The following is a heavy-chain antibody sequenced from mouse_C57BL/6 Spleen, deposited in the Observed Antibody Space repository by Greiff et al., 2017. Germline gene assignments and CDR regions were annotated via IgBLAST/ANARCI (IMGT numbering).Heavy chain of an antibody. D-gene: IGHD1-1*01. CDR1: GYTFTSYW. J-gene: IGHJ3*01. CDR3: ARGGTTVVATN. Sequence: QVQLQQPGAELVKPGASVQMSCKASGYTFTSYWITWVKQRPGQGLEWIGDLYPGSGSTNYNEKFKSKATLTVDTSSSTAYMQLSSLTSEDSAVYYCARGGTTVVATNWGQGTLVTVSA. CDR2: LYPGSGST. V-gene: IGHV1-55*01.